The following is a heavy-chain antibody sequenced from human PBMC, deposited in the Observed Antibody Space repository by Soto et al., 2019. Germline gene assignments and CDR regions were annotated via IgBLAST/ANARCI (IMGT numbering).Heavy chain of an antibody. CDR3: ARLYSSSRNDAFDI. V-gene: IGHV6-1*01. J-gene: IGHJ3*02. D-gene: IGHD6-6*01. CDR2: TYYRSKWYN. CDR1: WDSVSSNSAA. Sequence: SQILSLTCAISWDSVSSNSAAWNWIRQSPSRGLEWLGRTYYRSKWYNDYAVSVKSRITINPDTSKNQFSLQLNSVTPEDTAVYYCARLYSSSRNDAFDIWGQGTMVTVSS.